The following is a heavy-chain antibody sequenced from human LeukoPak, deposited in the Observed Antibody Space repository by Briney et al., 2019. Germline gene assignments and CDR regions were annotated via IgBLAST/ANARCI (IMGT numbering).Heavy chain of an antibody. CDR1: GGSISSYY. D-gene: IGHD3-22*01. J-gene: IGHJ4*02. Sequence: SETLSLTCTVSGGSISSYYWGWIRQPPGKGLEWIGSIYYSGSTYYNPSLKSRVTISVDTSKNQFSLKLSSVTAADTAVYYCARLDSSGYTFDCWGQGTLVTVSS. CDR3: ARLDSSGYTFDC. CDR2: IYYSGST. V-gene: IGHV4-39*01.